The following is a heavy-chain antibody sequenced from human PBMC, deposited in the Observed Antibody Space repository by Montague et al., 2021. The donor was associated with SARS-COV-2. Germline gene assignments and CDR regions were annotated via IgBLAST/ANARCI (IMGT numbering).Heavy chain of an antibody. CDR1: GFTFSDYY. D-gene: IGHD2-2*01. V-gene: IGHV3-11*01. J-gene: IGHJ6*02. CDR2: ISSSGSTI. Sequence: SLRLSCAASGFTFSDYYMSWIRQAPGKGLEWISYISSSGSTIYHADSVKGRLTISRDNAKNSLSLLMNSLRAEDTAVYYCARLVTMRYHYYYGLDVWGLGTTVTVSS. CDR3: ARLVTMRYHYYYGLDV.